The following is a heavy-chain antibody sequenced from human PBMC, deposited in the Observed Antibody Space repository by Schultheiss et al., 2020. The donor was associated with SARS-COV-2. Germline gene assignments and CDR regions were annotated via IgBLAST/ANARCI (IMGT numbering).Heavy chain of an antibody. D-gene: IGHD6-19*01. CDR2: ISYDGSNK. J-gene: IGHJ3*02. CDR3: ARPSIAVYSYAFDI. V-gene: IGHV3-30*03. CDR1: GFTFSDYY. Sequence: GGSLRLSCAASGFTFSDYYMSWIRQAPGKGLEWVAVISYDGSNKYYADSVKGRFTISRDNSKNTLYLQMNSLRAEDTAVYYCARPSIAVYSYAFDIWGQGTMVTVSS.